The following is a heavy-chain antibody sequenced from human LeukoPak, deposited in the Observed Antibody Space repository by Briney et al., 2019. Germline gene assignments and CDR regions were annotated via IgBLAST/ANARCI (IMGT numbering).Heavy chain of an antibody. V-gene: IGHV4-39*01. Sequence: SETLSLTCTVSGDSISRTNFYWGWIRQPPGKGLEWIGSIYYSGTTNYNPSLKSRVTISVDTSKKQFSLKLRSVTAADTAVYYCARQSRLLTGPWYYFDYWGQGALVTVSS. D-gene: IGHD3-9*01. CDR2: IYYSGTT. CDR1: GDSISRTNFY. CDR3: ARQSRLLTGPWYYFDY. J-gene: IGHJ4*02.